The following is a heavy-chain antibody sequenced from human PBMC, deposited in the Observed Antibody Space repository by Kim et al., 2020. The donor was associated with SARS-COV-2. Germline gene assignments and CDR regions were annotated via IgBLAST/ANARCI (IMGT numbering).Heavy chain of an antibody. V-gene: IGHV4-34*01. D-gene: IGHD3-10*01. CDR3: ARPEFTMVRGARYYYMDV. Sequence: SETLSLTCAVYGGSFSGYYWSWIRQPPGKGLEWIGEINHSGSTNYNPSLKSRVTISVDTSKNQFSLKLSSVTAADTAVYYCARPEFTMVRGARYYYMDV. CDR2: INHSGST. CDR1: GGSFSGYY. J-gene: IGHJ6*03.